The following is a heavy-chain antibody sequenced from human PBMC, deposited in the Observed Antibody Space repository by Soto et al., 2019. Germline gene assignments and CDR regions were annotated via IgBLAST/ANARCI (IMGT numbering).Heavy chain of an antibody. CDR3: AREDWNQVYFDY. Sequence: GGSLRLSCAASGFTFSSFAMHWVRQAPGKGLEWVAVISYDGTNKYYGDSVKGRFTISRDNPKNTLFLQVNSLRAEDTAVYYCAREDWNQVYFDYWGQGALVTVSS. D-gene: IGHD1-1*01. CDR1: GFTFSSFA. CDR2: ISYDGTNK. J-gene: IGHJ4*02. V-gene: IGHV3-30-3*01.